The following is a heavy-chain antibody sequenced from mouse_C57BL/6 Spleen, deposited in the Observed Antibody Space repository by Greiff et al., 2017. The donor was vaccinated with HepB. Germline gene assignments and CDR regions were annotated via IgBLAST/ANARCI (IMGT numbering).Heavy chain of an antibody. CDR1: GFTFSSYT. CDR2: ISGGGGNT. V-gene: IGHV5-9*01. Sequence: EVQLVESGGGLVKPGGSLKLSCAASGFTFSSYTMSWVRQTPEKRLEWVATISGGGGNTYYPDSVKGRFTISRDNAKNTLYLQMSSLRSEDTALYYCARRWLLTYAMDYWGQGTSVTVSS. D-gene: IGHD2-3*01. CDR3: ARRWLLTYAMDY. J-gene: IGHJ4*01.